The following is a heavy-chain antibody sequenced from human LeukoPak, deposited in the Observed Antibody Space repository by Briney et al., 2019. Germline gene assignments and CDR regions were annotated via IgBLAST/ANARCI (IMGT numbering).Heavy chain of an antibody. CDR3: AKDISVGMIGAFDY. V-gene: IGHV3-9*03. D-gene: IGHD3-16*01. CDR1: GFTFDDYA. J-gene: IGHJ4*02. CDR2: ISWNSGSI. Sequence: RSGGYLRLSCAASGFTFDDYAMHWVRQAPGKGLEWVSGISWNSGSIGYADSVKGRFTISRDNAKNSLYLQMNSLRAEDMALYYCAKDISVGMIGAFDYWGQGTLVTVSS.